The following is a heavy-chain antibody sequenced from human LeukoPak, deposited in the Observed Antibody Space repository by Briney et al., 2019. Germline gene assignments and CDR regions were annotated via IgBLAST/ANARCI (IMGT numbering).Heavy chain of an antibody. D-gene: IGHD2/OR15-2a*01. CDR1: GYTFTSYG. CDR2: ISAYNGNT. CDR3: ATYLPRVRWFDP. J-gene: IGHJ5*02. Sequence: ASVKVSCKASGYTFTSYGITEVRQAPGQGLEWMGWISAYNGNTSYAQKVQGRVTMTEDTSTDTAYMELSSLRSEDTAVYYCATYLPRVRWFDPWGQGTLVTVSS. V-gene: IGHV1-18*01.